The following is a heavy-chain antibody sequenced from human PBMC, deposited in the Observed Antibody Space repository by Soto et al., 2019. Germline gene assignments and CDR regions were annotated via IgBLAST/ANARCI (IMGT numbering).Heavy chain of an antibody. CDR3: ARELFGRSVWFDP. V-gene: IGHV4-59*01. CDR2: IYYSGST. Sequence: TSGTLSLTCPLAGGSISNFYWGWIMQTPGKGLEWIGYIYYSGSTNYNPSLKSRVTISVDTSKNQFSLKLSSVTAADTAVYYCARELFGRSVWFDPWGQGTLVTVSS. CDR1: GGSISNFY. D-gene: IGHD3-10*01. J-gene: IGHJ5*02.